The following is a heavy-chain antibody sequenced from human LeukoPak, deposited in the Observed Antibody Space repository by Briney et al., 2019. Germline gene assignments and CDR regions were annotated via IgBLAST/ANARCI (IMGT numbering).Heavy chain of an antibody. CDR2: ISDIGSI. J-gene: IGHJ4*02. D-gene: IGHD2/OR15-2a*01. CDR3: AGHHPRNTVNF. V-gene: IGHV4-59*08. Sequence: PSETLSLTCTVSGGSISSYYWSWIRQPPGKGLEWIAYISDIGSINYNPSLKSRVTISLDTSKNQFSLKLSSVTAADTAVYYCAGHHPRNTVNFWGQGTLVTVSS. CDR1: GGSISSYY.